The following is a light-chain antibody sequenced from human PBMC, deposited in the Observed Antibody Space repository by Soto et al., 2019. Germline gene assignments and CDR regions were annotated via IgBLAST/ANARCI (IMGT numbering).Light chain of an antibody. CDR3: QQYGSSPRT. Sequence: EIVLTQSPGTLSLSPGERATLSCRASQSVSSSFLAWYQQRAGQAPRLLIYAASNTAPGIPGRFGSRACGKDFTLTISRLEPEDFAVYYCQQYGSSPRTFGQGTKVDIK. CDR2: AAS. CDR1: QSVSSSF. V-gene: IGKV3-20*01. J-gene: IGKJ1*01.